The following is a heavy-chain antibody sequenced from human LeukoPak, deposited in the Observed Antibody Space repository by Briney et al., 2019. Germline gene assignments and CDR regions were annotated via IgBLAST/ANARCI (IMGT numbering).Heavy chain of an antibody. D-gene: IGHD6-6*01. CDR1: GYSITSSNW. Sequence: SDTLSLTCAVSGYSITSSNWWGWIRQPPGKGLEWIGYTYYSGSTYYNPSLKSRATMSVDTSKNQFSLKLSSVTAVDTAFYYCARREEQLGEYFDYWGQGTLVTVSS. V-gene: IGHV4-28*01. J-gene: IGHJ4*02. CDR3: ARREEQLGEYFDY. CDR2: TYYSGST.